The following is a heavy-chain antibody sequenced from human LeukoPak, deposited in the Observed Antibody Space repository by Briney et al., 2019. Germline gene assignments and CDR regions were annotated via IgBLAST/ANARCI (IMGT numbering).Heavy chain of an antibody. J-gene: IGHJ4*02. CDR1: GYTFTSYA. D-gene: IGHD3-22*01. V-gene: IGHV1-3*01. CDR3: ARDRYYYDSSGYYPLDD. CDR2: INAGNGNT. Sequence: ASVKVSCKASGYTFTSYAMHWVRQAPGQRLEWMGWINAGNGNTKYSQEFQGRVTITRDTSASTAYMELSSLRSDDTAVYYCARDRYYYDSSGYYPLDDWGQGTLVTVSS.